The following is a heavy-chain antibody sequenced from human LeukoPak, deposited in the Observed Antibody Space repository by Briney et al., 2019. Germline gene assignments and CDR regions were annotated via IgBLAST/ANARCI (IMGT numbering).Heavy chain of an antibody. D-gene: IGHD4-17*01. V-gene: IGHV4-59*01. Sequence: SETLSLTCTASGVSLGSYYWSWIRQPPGKGLEWIGYIYYSGSTNYNPSLKSRVTISVDTSKNQFFLSLSSVTAADTAVYYCARNDYGGHDAFDIWGQGTMVIVSS. CDR2: IYYSGST. J-gene: IGHJ3*02. CDR3: ARNDYGGHDAFDI. CDR1: GVSLGSYY.